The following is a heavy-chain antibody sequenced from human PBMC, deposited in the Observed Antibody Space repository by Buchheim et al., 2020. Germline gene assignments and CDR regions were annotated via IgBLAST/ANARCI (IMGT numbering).Heavy chain of an antibody. CDR3: ARWLVVAATPYGMDV. D-gene: IGHD2-15*01. CDR1: GFTFSSYW. CDR2: IKQDGSEK. V-gene: IGHV3-7*01. J-gene: IGHJ6*02. Sequence: EVQLVESGGGLVQPGGSLRLSCAASGFTFSSYWMSWVRQAPGKGLEWVANIKQDGSEKYYVDSVKGRFTISRDNAKNSLYLQMNSLRAEDTDVYYCARWLVVAATPYGMDVWGQGTT.